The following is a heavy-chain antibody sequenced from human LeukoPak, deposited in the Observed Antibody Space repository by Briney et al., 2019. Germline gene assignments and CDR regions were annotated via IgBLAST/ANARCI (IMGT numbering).Heavy chain of an antibody. Sequence: SVKVSCKTSGGTFSSYAISWVRQAPGQGLEWMGGIIPIFGTANYAQKFQGRVTITTDESTSTAYMELSSLRSEDTAVYYCARVKDCSGGSCYPPYNWFDPWGQGTLVTVSS. CDR1: GGTFSSYA. D-gene: IGHD2-15*01. J-gene: IGHJ5*02. CDR2: IIPIFGTA. CDR3: ARVKDCSGGSCYPPYNWFDP. V-gene: IGHV1-69*05.